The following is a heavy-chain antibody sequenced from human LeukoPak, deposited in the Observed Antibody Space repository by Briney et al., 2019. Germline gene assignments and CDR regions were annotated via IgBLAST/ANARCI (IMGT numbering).Heavy chain of an antibody. D-gene: IGHD5-24*01. CDR3: ASLAGGDGSNLGAYFDY. CDR2: IYYSGST. CDR1: GGSISSYY. Sequence: SETLSLTCTVSGGSISSYYWSWIRQPPGKGLEWLGYIYYSGSTNYNPSLKSRVTISVDTSKNQFSLKLSSVTAADTAVYYCASLAGGDGSNLGAYFDYWGRGTLVTVSS. V-gene: IGHV4-59*01. J-gene: IGHJ4*02.